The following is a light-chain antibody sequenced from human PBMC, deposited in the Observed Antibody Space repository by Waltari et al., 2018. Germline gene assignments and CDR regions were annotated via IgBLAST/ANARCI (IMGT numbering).Light chain of an antibody. V-gene: IGLV1-44*01. J-gene: IGLJ2*01. CDR3: ATWDNSLEGWL. Sequence: QSILTQPPSASGTPGQSISIPCSSTRNTVNWFQQVPGAAPKLLIFSDDQRPSGVPARFSGSRSGTSASLAISGLHSEDEADYYCATWDNSLEGWLFGGGTKVTV. CDR1: RNT. CDR2: SDD.